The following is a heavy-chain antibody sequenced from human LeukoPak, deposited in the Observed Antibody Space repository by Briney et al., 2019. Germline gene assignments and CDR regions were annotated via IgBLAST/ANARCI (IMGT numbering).Heavy chain of an antibody. D-gene: IGHD6-19*01. V-gene: IGHV3-53*05. CDR2: IYSGGRT. CDR1: GFIVSSKY. CDR3: ARDLGYSSGVGGVVLDY. J-gene: IGHJ4*02. Sequence: GGSLRLSCAASGFIVSSKYMSWVRQAPGMGLEWVSIIYSGGRTYYADSVKGRFTISRDNSKNTLYLQMNSLRAEDTAVYYCARDLGYSSGVGGVVLDYWGQGTLVTVSS.